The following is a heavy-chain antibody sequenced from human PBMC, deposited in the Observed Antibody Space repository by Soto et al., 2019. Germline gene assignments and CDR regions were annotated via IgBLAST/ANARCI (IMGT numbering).Heavy chain of an antibody. V-gene: IGHV3-23*01. D-gene: IGHD3-16*01. CDR2: YGGSGGST. Sequence: DVQLLESGGGLAQRGGSLRLSCAASGFSFSTYGMTWVRQAPGKGLEWVSYGGSGGSTYYADSVKGRFTISRDNSKNTLYLQMNSLRAEDTAVYYCVKFRGRAYHYYYMDGWGNGTTVNVSS. J-gene: IGHJ6*03. CDR1: GFSFSTYG. CDR3: VKFRGRAYHYYYMDG.